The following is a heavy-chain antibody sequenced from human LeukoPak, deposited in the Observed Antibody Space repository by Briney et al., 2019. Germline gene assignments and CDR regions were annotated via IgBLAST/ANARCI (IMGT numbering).Heavy chain of an antibody. CDR1: GDSVSSNSAA. Sequence: SQTLSLTCAISGDSVSSNSAAWNWIRQSPSRGLEWLGRTYYRSKWYNDYAVSVKSLITINPDTSKNQFSLQLNSVTPEDTAVYYCARGYCGGDCYNDYYFDYWGQGTLVTVSS. D-gene: IGHD2-21*02. J-gene: IGHJ4*02. CDR3: ARGYCGGDCYNDYYFDY. V-gene: IGHV6-1*01. CDR2: TYYRSKWYN.